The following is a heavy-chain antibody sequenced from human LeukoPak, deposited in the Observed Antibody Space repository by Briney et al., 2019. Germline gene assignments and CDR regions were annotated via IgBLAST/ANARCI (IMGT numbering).Heavy chain of an antibody. J-gene: IGHJ4*02. V-gene: IGHV4-59*01. Sequence: PSETLSLTCTVSGGSISSYYWSWFRQPPGKGLEWIANIYHTGSTNYNPSLSSRVTISIDTAKNQFSLKLTSVTAADTAVYYCARRGRNSSGWQDYLWGQGTLVTVSS. CDR3: ARRGRNSSGWQDYL. CDR2: IYHTGST. CDR1: GGSISSYY. D-gene: IGHD6-25*01.